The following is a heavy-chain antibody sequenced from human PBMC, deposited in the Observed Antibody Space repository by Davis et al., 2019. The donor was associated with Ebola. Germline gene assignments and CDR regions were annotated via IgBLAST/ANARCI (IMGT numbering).Heavy chain of an antibody. CDR1: GGSINNYF. CDR2: IHYLGNT. J-gene: IGHJ4*01. D-gene: IGHD6-13*01. Sequence: SETLSLTCTVSGGSINNYFWSWIRQPPGKGLEWIGNIHYLGNTNYNPSLKSRVTISIDRSKNQFSLKLSSVTAADTAIYYCARFNGEQQLAPFDYWGRGTPVTVSS. V-gene: IGHV4-59*12. CDR3: ARFNGEQQLAPFDY.